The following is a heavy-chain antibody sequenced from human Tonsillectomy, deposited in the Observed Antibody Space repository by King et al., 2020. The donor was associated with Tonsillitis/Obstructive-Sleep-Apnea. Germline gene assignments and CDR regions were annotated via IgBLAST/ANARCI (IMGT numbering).Heavy chain of an antibody. Sequence: VQLVESGGGLVQPGGSLRLSCAASGFTFSSYAMNWVRQAPGKGLEWVSAISGSGGSTYYADSVKGRFTISRDKSKNTLYLQMNSLRAEDTAVYYCAKDHGLYYDGMDVWGQGTTVTVSS. J-gene: IGHJ6*02. CDR3: AKDHGLYYDGMDV. CDR1: GFTFSSYA. CDR2: ISGSGGST. V-gene: IGHV3-23*04.